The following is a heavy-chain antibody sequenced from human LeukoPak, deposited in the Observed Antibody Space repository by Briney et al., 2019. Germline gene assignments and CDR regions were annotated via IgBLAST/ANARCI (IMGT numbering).Heavy chain of an antibody. CDR2: IYYSGST. V-gene: IGHV4-59*01. CDR1: GGSFSGYY. Sequence: PSETLSLTCAVYGGSFSGYYWSWIRQPPGKGLEWIGYIYYSGSTNYNPSLKSRVTISVDTSKNQFSLKLSSVTAADTAVYYCARDPGRWQQLGYFDYWGQGTLVTVSS. CDR3: ARDPGRWQQLGYFDY. D-gene: IGHD5-24*01. J-gene: IGHJ4*02.